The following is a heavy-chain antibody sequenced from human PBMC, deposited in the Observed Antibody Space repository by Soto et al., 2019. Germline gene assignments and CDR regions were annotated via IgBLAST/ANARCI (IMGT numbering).Heavy chain of an antibody. D-gene: IGHD5-12*01. Sequence: ASVKVSCKASGYTFTTYGISWVRQAPGQGLEWMGWISGYNGHTKYAQKFQGRVTMTTDTSTSTVYMDLRSLRSDDTAVYYCAKNPVGGGYDPNWFDPWGQGTLVTVSS. CDR1: GYTFTTYG. J-gene: IGHJ5*02. V-gene: IGHV1-18*01. CDR2: ISGYNGHT. CDR3: AKNPVGGGYDPNWFDP.